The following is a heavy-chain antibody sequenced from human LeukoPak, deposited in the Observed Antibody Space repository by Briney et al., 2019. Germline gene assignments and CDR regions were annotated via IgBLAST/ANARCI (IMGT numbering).Heavy chain of an antibody. V-gene: IGHV1-69*01. CDR2: IIPIFGTA. CDR1: GGTFSSYA. CDR3: ARVTGIAVA. D-gene: IGHD6-19*01. J-gene: IGHJ5*02. Sequence: SVRVSFKASGGTFSSYAISWGRQAPGQGLEWMGGIIPIFGTANYAQKFQGRVTITADESTSAAYMELSSLRSEDTAVYCCARVTGIAVAWGQGTLVTVSS.